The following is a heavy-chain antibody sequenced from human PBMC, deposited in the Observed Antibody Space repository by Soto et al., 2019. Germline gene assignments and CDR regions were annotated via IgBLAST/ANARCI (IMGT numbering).Heavy chain of an antibody. CDR2: INWNGGST. D-gene: IGHD4-17*01. V-gene: IGHV3-20*01. J-gene: IGHJ5*02. Sequence: GGSLRLSCAASGFTFDDYGMSWVRQAPGKGLEWVSGINWNGGSTGYADSVKGRFTISRDNAKNSLYLQMNSLRAEDTALYHCARTAPDYGDYSGNNWFDPWGQGTLVTVSS. CDR1: GFTFDDYG. CDR3: ARTAPDYGDYSGNNWFDP.